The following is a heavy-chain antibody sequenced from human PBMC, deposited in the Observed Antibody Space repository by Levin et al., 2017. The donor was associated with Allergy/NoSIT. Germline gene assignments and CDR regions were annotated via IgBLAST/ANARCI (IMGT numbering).Heavy chain of an antibody. D-gene: IGHD4-17*01. CDR3: TSGDYGDYDYYYYMDV. J-gene: IGHJ6*03. Sequence: GGSLRLSCAASGFTFSGSAMHWVRQASGKGLEWVGRIRSKANSYATAYAASVKGRFTISRDDSKNTAYLQMNSLKTEDTAVYYCTSGDYGDYDYYYYMDVWGKGTTVTVSS. CDR2: IRSKANSYAT. V-gene: IGHV3-73*01. CDR1: GFTFSGSA.